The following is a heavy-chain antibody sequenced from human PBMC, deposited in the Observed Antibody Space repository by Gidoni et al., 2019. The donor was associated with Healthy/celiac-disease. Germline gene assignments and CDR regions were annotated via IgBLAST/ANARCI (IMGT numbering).Heavy chain of an antibody. Sequence: EVQLVESGGGLVKPGGSLRLSFAASGFTFSSYSMNWVRQAPGKGLEWVSSISSSSSYIYYADSVKGRFTISRDNAKNSLYLQMNSLRAEDTAVYYCARATRIVGATTGYWGQGTLVTVSS. J-gene: IGHJ4*02. CDR2: ISSSSSYI. D-gene: IGHD1-26*01. CDR3: ARATRIVGATTGY. V-gene: IGHV3-21*01. CDR1: GFTFSSYS.